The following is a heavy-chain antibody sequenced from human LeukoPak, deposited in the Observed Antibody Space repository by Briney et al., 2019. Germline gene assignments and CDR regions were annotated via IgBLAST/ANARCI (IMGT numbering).Heavy chain of an antibody. J-gene: IGHJ6*03. CDR1: GFTFSDYW. D-gene: IGHD3-16*01. CDR2: VKQDGGEK. Sequence: GGSLRLSCAASGFTFSDYWMSWVRQAPGKGLEWVANVKQDGGEKHYIDSVKGRFTISRDNAENSIYLQMSSLRADDTAIYYCARAGELRYMDVWGKGTAVTVSS. V-gene: IGHV3-7*01. CDR3: ARAGELRYMDV.